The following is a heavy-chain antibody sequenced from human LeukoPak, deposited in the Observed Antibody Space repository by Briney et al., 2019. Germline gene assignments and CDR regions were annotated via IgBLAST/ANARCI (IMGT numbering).Heavy chain of an antibody. Sequence: ASVKVSCKASGYTFTSYAITWVRQAPGHGLGWMGWISAFNRNTNYAQKLQGTVTMTTDTSTSTAYMELRSLRSDDTAVYYCARSAKAFNWNYYYYYIDVWGKGTTVTVSS. CDR2: ISAFNRNT. CDR1: GYTFTSYA. V-gene: IGHV1-18*01. J-gene: IGHJ6*03. D-gene: IGHD1-20*01. CDR3: ARSAKAFNWNYYYYYIDV.